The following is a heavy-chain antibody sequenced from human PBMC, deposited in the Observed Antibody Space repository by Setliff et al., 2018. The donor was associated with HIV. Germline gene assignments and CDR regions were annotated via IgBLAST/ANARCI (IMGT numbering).Heavy chain of an antibody. CDR1: GYSISSGYY. CDR2: MHYSGST. V-gene: IGHV4-38-2*02. D-gene: IGHD3-22*01. J-gene: IGHJ4*02. Sequence: SETLSLTCTVSGYSISSGYYWGWIRQPPGKGLEWIGSMHYSGSTYYNPSLKSRVTISVDTSKNHFSLKLTSVTAADTAVYYCAADSSGYTFDYWGQGTLVTV. CDR3: AADSSGYTFDY.